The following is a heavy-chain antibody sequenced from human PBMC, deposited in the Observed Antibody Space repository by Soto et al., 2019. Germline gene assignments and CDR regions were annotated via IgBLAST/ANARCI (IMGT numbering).Heavy chain of an antibody. D-gene: IGHD3-22*01. CDR3: ARQIYDSDTGPNFQYYFDS. J-gene: IGHJ4*02. V-gene: IGHV5-10-1*01. CDR1: GYSFAGYG. CDR2: IDPSDSQT. Sequence: PGESLTSSCKVSGYSFAGYGITWVRQKPGKGLECMGRIDPSDSQTYYSPSFRGHVTISVTKSITTVFLQWSSLRASDTAMYYCARQIYDSDTGPNFQYYFDSWGQGTAVTVSS.